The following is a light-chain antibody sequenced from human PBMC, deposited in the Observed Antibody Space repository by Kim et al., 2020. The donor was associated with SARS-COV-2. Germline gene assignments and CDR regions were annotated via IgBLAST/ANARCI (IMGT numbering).Light chain of an antibody. CDR3: ETWDTNIRV. J-gene: IGLJ3*02. CDR2: LEGSGSY. V-gene: IGLV4-60*03. CDR1: SRHSSYI. Sequence: SSVKLTCALSSRHSSYIIAWHQQQPGKAPRYLMKLEGSGSYNKGGGVPDRFSGSSSGADRYLTISNRQSEDEADYYCETWDTNIRVFGGGTKVTVL.